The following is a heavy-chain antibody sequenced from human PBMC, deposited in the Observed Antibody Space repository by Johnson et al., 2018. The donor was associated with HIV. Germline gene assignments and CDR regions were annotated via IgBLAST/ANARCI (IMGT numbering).Heavy chain of an antibody. CDR2: IKYDGSDK. J-gene: IGHJ3*01. CDR3: ARELNSGNYDPWFERWESGAFDV. Sequence: EVQLLESGGGLVQPGGSLRLSCGASGFTFSDYWMSWVRQAPVKGLEWVASIKYDGSDKYYVDAVKGRLIISRDNVNNSVYLQMNSLRGEDTAVYYCARELNSGNYDPWFERWESGAFDVWGQGTLVTVSS. V-gene: IGHV3-7*05. CDR1: GFTFSDYW. D-gene: IGHD1-26*01.